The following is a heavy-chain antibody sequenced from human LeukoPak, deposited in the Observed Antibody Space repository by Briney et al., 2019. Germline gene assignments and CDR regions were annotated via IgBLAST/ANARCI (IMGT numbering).Heavy chain of an antibody. J-gene: IGHJ4*02. D-gene: IGHD1-26*01. V-gene: IGHV3-53*01. Sequence: GGSLRLSCAASGFTVSNNYMSWVRQAPGKGLEWVSILNGGGNTHYAGSVKGRFTISRDNSKNTLYLQMNSLRVEDTAVYYCARVSGISSFAFDYCGQGTLVTVSS. CDR2: LNGGGNT. CDR3: ARVSGISSFAFDY. CDR1: GFTVSNNY.